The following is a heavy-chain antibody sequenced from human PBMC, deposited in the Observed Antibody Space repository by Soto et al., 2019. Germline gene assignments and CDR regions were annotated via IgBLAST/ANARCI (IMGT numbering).Heavy chain of an antibody. CDR3: VRERGLSSFYGMDV. J-gene: IGHJ6*02. CDR2: ITSSSGHI. CDR1: GFTLTTYT. V-gene: IGHV3-21*01. Sequence: GGSLRLSCEASGFTLTTYTMNWVRQSSGKGLEWVSSITSSSGHIYYADSVKGRFTISRDNARNSLYLQMNSLRAEDTAVYYCVRERGLSSFYGMDVWGQGTTVTVSS. D-gene: IGHD3-10*01.